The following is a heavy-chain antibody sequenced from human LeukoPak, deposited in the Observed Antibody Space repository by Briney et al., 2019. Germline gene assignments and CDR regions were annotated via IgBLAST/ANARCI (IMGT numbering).Heavy chain of an antibody. CDR3: AKDVELSYDFWSGYLYAHYYGMDV. Sequence: GGSLRLSCAASGFTFSSYGMHWVRQAPGKGLEWVAVISYDGSNKYYADSVKGRFTISRDNSKNTLYLQVNSLRAEDTAVYYCAKDVELSYDFWSGYLYAHYYGMDVWGQGTTVTVSS. V-gene: IGHV3-30*18. J-gene: IGHJ6*02. CDR2: ISYDGSNK. CDR1: GFTFSSYG. D-gene: IGHD3-3*01.